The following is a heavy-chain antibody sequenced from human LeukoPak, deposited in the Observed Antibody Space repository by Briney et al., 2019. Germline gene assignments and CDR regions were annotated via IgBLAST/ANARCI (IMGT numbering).Heavy chain of an antibody. CDR3: ARGADIVVVPAAFDY. CDR2: INHSGST. CDR1: GGSFSGYY. J-gene: IGHJ4*02. D-gene: IGHD2-2*01. Sequence: PSETLSLTCAVYGGSFSGYYWSWIRQPPGKGLEWIGEINHSGSTNYNPSLKSRVTISVDTSKNQFSLKLSSVTAADTAVYYCARGADIVVVPAAFDYWGQGTLVTVSS. V-gene: IGHV4-34*01.